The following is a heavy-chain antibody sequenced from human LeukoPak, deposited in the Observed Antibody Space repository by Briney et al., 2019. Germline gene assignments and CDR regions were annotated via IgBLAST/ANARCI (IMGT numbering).Heavy chain of an antibody. J-gene: IGHJ4*02. CDR2: ISGSGGST. CDR1: GFTFSSCA. CDR3: AKAIPIRGSFIQYYFDY. Sequence: GGSLRLSCAASGFTFSSCAMSWVRQAPGKGLEWVSCISGSGGSTYYADSVKGRFTLSRDNSKNTLYLQMNSLRVEDTAVYYCAKAIPIRGSFIQYYFDYWGQGTLVTVSS. D-gene: IGHD3-10*01. V-gene: IGHV3-23*01.